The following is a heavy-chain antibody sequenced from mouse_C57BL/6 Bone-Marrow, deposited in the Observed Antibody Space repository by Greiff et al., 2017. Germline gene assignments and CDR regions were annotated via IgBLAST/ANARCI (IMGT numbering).Heavy chain of an antibody. CDR2: IDPENGDT. CDR1: GFNIKDDY. CDR3: TNPYWDLY. J-gene: IGHJ4*01. D-gene: IGHD4-1*01. V-gene: IGHV14-4*01. Sequence: EVQLQQSGAELVRPGASVKLSCTASGFNIKDDYMHWVKQRHEQGLEWIGWIDPENGDTEYASKFQGKATITADTSSNTAYLQLSSLTSEDTAVYYCTNPYWDLYWGQGTSVTVSS.